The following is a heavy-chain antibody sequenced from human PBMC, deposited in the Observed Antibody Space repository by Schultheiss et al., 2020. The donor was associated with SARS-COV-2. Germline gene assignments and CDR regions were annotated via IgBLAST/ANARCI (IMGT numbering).Heavy chain of an antibody. J-gene: IGHJ4*02. CDR2: IYYSGST. V-gene: IGHV4-39*07. Sequence: SQTLSLTCTVSGGSISISSYYWGWIRQPPGKGLEWIGSIYYSGSTNYNPSLKSRVTISVDTSKNQFSLKLSSVTAADTAVYYCARVYCGGDCYLPGPLYYFDYWGQGTLVTVSS. D-gene: IGHD2-21*02. CDR1: GGSISISSYY. CDR3: ARVYCGGDCYLPGPLYYFDY.